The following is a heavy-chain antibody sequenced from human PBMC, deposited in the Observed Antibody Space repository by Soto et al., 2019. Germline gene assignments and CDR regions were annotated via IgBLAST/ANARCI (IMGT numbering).Heavy chain of an antibody. CDR2: IIPILGTA. Sequence: SVKVSCKASGGTFSSYAISWVRQAPGQGLEWMGGIIPILGTANYAQKFQGRVTITADESTSTAYMELSSLRSEDTAVYYCARAQTVGDCSSTSCYQNWFDPWGQGTLVTVSS. D-gene: IGHD2-2*01. CDR3: ARAQTVGDCSSTSCYQNWFDP. CDR1: GGTFSSYA. V-gene: IGHV1-69*13. J-gene: IGHJ5*02.